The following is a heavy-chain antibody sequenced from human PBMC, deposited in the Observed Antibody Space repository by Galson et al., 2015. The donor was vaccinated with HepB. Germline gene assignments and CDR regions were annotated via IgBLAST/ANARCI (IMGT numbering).Heavy chain of an antibody. CDR2: IWYDGSNK. CDR1: GFTFSSYG. V-gene: IGHV3-33*01. D-gene: IGHD2-21*02. J-gene: IGHJ4*02. CDR3: AREGETYCGGDCYGFDY. Sequence: LRLSCAASGFTFSSYGMHWVRQAPGKGLEWVAVIWYDGSNKYYADSVKGRFTISRDNSKNTLYLQMNSLRAEDTAVYYCAREGETYCGGDCYGFDYWGQGTLVTVSS.